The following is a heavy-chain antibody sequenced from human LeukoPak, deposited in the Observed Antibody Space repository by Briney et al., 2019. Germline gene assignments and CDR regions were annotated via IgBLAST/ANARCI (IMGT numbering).Heavy chain of an antibody. V-gene: IGHV4-39*01. CDR3: ARHRRDTAMVEIYDWFDP. Sequence: SETLSLTCTVSGXSISSSSYYWGWIRQPPGKGLKLIGSIYYSGSTYYNPSLKRRVTISVDTSKNQFSLKLSSVTAADTAVYYCARHRRDTAMVEIYDWFDPWGQGILVTVSS. CDR2: IYYSGST. J-gene: IGHJ5*02. D-gene: IGHD5-18*01. CDR1: GXSISSSSYY.